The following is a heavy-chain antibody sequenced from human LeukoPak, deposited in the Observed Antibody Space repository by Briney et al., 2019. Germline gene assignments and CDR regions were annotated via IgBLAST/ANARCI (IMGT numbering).Heavy chain of an antibody. V-gene: IGHV1-46*01. D-gene: IGHD3-3*01. Sequence: ASVKVSCKASGYTFTSYYMHWVRQAPGQGLEWMGIINPSGGSTSYAQKFQGRVTITTDESTSTAYMELSSLRSEDTAVYYCARGAPPYYDFWSGYTQRYYYYMDVWGKGTTVTVSS. CDR1: GYTFTSYY. J-gene: IGHJ6*03. CDR3: ARGAPPYYDFWSGYTQRYYYYMDV. CDR2: INPSGGST.